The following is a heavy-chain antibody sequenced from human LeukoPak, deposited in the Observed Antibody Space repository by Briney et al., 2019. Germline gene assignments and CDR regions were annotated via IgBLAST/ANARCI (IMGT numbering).Heavy chain of an antibody. CDR3: AKDASGYPRSPFDY. Sequence: DRSLRLSCAASGFTFDDYAMHWVRQAPGKGLEWVSGISWNSGSIGYADSVKGRFTISRDNAKNSLYLQMNSLRAEDMALYYCAKDASGYPRSPFDYWGQGTLVTVSS. D-gene: IGHD3-9*01. CDR2: ISWNSGSI. CDR1: GFTFDDYA. V-gene: IGHV3-9*03. J-gene: IGHJ4*02.